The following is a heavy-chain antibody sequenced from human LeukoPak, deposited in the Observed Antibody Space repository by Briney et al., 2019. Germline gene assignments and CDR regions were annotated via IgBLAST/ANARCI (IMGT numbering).Heavy chain of an antibody. V-gene: IGHV3-23*01. CDR2: ISGSGGST. CDR1: GFTFSSYA. CDR3: AKDFFILRYFDWLSSYFDY. D-gene: IGHD3-9*01. J-gene: IGHJ4*02. Sequence: GGSLRLSCAASGFTFSSYAMSWVRQAPGKGLEWVSAISGSGGSTYYADSVKGRFTISRDNSKNTLYLQMNSLRAEDTAVYYCAKDFFILRYFDWLSSYFDYWGQGTLVTVSP.